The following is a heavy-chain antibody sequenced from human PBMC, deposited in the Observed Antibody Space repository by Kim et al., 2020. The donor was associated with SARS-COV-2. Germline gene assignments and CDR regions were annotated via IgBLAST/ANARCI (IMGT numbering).Heavy chain of an antibody. D-gene: IGHD3-9*01. V-gene: IGHV4-4*07. CDR1: GGSISSYY. Sequence: SETLSLTCTVSGGSISSYYWSWIRQPAGKGLEWIGRIYTSGSTNYNPSLKSRVTMSVDTSKNQFSLKLSSVTAADTAVYYCAREGEAERYFDWLLAPYFDYWGQGTLVTVSS. CDR2: IYTSGST. J-gene: IGHJ4*02. CDR3: AREGEAERYFDWLLAPYFDY.